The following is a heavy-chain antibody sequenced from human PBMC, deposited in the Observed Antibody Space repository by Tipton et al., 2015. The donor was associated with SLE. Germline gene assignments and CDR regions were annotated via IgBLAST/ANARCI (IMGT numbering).Heavy chain of an antibody. J-gene: IGHJ2*01. CDR3: ARDAVTHGGGYFDL. CDR1: GGSIRSHY. V-gene: IGHV4-59*11. Sequence: TLSLTCTVSGGSIRSHYWSWIRQPPGKGLEWIGYISYRGSTNYSPSLKSRVTISVDTSTNQFSLYLSSVTAADTVVYYCARDAVTHGGGYFDLWGRGTLFTVSS. CDR2: ISYRGST. D-gene: IGHD4-17*01.